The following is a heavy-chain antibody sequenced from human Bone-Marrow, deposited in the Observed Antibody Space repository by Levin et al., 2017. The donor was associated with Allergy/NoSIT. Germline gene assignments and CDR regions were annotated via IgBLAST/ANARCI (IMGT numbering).Heavy chain of an antibody. CDR3: ARGGSTDGDYSPFDY. V-gene: IGHV4-31*03. CDR2: IYYSGSS. J-gene: IGHJ4*02. Sequence: PSETLSLTCTVSGDSISSGGYYWSWIRQHPGKGLEWIGYIYYSGSSYYNPSLKSRVTLSVDTSKNQFSLKLSSVTAADTAVYYCARGGSTDGDYSPFDYWGQGTLVTVSS. CDR1: GDSISSGGYY. D-gene: IGHD4-17*01.